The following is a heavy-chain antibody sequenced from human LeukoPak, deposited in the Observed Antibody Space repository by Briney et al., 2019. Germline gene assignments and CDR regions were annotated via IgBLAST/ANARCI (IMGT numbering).Heavy chain of an antibody. CDR1: GGSISSGSYY. CDR2: IYYSGNT. D-gene: IGHD1-26*01. V-gene: IGHV4-39*01. CDR3: ARRASGSYYPFDY. J-gene: IGHJ4*02. Sequence: SETLSLTCTVSGGSISSGSYYWGWIRQPPGKGLEWLGTIYYSGNTYYNPSLKSRVTMSVDTSKNQFSLKLSSVTTADTAVYYCARRASGSYYPFDYWGQGTLVTVSS.